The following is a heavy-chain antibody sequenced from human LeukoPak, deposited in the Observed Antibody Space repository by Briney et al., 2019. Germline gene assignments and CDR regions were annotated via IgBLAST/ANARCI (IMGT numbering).Heavy chain of an antibody. J-gene: IGHJ6*03. CDR3: ATEDYYSYHMDV. V-gene: IGHV3-21*01. CDR2: ISSSNAYI. Sequence: NTGGSLRLSCAASGFTFSSYSMNWVRQAPGKGLEWVSSISSSNAYIYYADSVKGRFTISRDNAKNSLYLQMNSLRAEDTAVYLCATEDYYSYHMDVWGRGTTVTVSS. CDR1: GFTFSSYS.